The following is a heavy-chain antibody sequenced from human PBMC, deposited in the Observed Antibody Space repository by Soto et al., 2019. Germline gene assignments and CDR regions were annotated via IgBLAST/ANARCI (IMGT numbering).Heavy chain of an antibody. CDR2: FYFTGNT. Sequence: SETLSLTCTVSGGSISTSSYYWGWIRQPPGKGLEWIGSFYFTGNTNYNPSLKSRVTISVDTSKNQFSLKLSSVTAADTAVYYCARGGVYCISTSCYWARRDFDYWGQGTLVTVSS. V-gene: IGHV4-39*07. CDR1: GGSISTSSYY. D-gene: IGHD2-2*01. CDR3: ARGGVYCISTSCYWARRDFDY. J-gene: IGHJ4*02.